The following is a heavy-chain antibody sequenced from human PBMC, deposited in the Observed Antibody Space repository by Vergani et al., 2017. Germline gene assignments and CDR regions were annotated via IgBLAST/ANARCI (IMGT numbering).Heavy chain of an antibody. CDR3: ARMTKSPIAAAGFVDY. CDR1: GFTFSSYS. V-gene: IGHV3-21*01. J-gene: IGHJ4*02. CDR2: ISSSSSYI. D-gene: IGHD6-13*01. Sequence: VQLVESGGGLVKPGGSLRLSCAASGFTFSSYSMNWVRQAPGKGLEWVSSISSSSSYIYYADSVKGRFTISRDNAKNSLYLQMNSLRAEDTAVYYCARMTKSPIAAAGFVDYWGQGTLVTVSS.